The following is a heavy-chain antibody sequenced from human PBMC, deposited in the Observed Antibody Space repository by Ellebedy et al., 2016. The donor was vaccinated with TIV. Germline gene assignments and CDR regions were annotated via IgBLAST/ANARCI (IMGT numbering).Heavy chain of an antibody. J-gene: IGHJ4*02. Sequence: ASVKVSXKASGYTFTSFGILWLRQAPGQGLEWMGWINTGRDNTNYAQKFQGRVTMTNDTSTTTAYMELGSLTSDDTAIYYCARGRVASAQGDFVYWGQGTLVTVSS. CDR3: ARGRVASAQGDFVY. CDR2: INTGRDNT. D-gene: IGHD3-16*01. CDR1: GYTFTSFG. V-gene: IGHV1-18*04.